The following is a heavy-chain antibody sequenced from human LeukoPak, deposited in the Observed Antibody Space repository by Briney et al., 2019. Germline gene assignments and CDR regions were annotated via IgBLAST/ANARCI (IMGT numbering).Heavy chain of an antibody. J-gene: IGHJ4*02. D-gene: IGHD6-13*01. CDR2: IYYSGST. CDR3: ARSPGLYSSSWYGPQNYFDY. V-gene: IGHV4-61*01. Sequence: SETLSLTCTVSGGSVSSGSYYWSWIRQPPGKGLEWIGYIYYSGSTNYNPSLKSRVTISVDTSKNQFSLKLSSVTAADTAVYYCARSPGLYSSSWYGPQNYFDYWGQGTLVTVSS. CDR1: GGSVSSGSYY.